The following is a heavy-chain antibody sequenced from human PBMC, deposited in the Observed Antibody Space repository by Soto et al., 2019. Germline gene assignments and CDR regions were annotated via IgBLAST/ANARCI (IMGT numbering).Heavy chain of an antibody. Sequence: ASVKVSCKASGGTFSSYAISWVRQAPGQGLEWMGGIIPIFGTANYAQKFQGRVTITADESTSTAYMELSSLRSEDTAVYYCARDRGYSYVNYYYYGMDVWGQGTTVTVSS. D-gene: IGHD5-18*01. CDR3: ARDRGYSYVNYYYYGMDV. J-gene: IGHJ6*02. V-gene: IGHV1-69*13. CDR1: GGTFSSYA. CDR2: IIPIFGTA.